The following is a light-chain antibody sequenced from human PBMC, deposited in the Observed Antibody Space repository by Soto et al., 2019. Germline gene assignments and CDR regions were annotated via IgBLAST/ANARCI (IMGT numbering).Light chain of an antibody. CDR1: QTISSW. J-gene: IGKJ1*01. V-gene: IGKV1-5*03. Sequence: DIQMTQSPSTLSASVGDRVTITCRTSQTISSWLAWYQQKVGKAPRLLIYKASRLESGVPSRFSGSGSGTEFTLTISSLQPDDFATYFCQHPMALGQGTKVDIK. CDR3: QHPMA. CDR2: KAS.